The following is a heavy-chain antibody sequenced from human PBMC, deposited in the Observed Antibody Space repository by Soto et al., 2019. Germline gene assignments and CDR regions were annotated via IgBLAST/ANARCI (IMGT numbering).Heavy chain of an antibody. D-gene: IGHD2-21*02. CDR2: IYYIGNT. J-gene: IGHJ5*02. Sequence: SETLSLTCSVSGGSISRGYYYWSWIRQPPGKGLEWIGNIYYIGNTYYNPSLTSRLIISIAPSKNQFSLKVGSVTAADTAVYYCARSGVTGIVIPSHWFDPWGQGTLVTVSS. V-gene: IGHV4-30-4*01. CDR1: GGSISRGYYY. CDR3: ARSGVTGIVIPSHWFDP.